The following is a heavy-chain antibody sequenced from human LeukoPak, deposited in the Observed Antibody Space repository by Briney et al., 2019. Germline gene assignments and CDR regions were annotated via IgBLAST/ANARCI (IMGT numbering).Heavy chain of an antibody. D-gene: IGHD6-13*01. CDR3: GRVIAGAIDY. J-gene: IGHJ4*02. Sequence: GRSLRLSCAASGLTFSRSGFHWVRQAPGKGLEWVANINLDGSERFYVDFVKGRFTISRDNADNSMYLQMNSLRAEDTAVYYCGRVIAGAIDYWGQGTLVTVSS. CDR1: GLTFSRSG. CDR2: INLDGSER. V-gene: IGHV3-7*01.